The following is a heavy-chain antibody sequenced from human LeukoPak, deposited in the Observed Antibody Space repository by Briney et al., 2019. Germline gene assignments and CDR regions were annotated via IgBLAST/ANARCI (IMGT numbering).Heavy chain of an antibody. CDR3: ARDSGAYYDFWSGYYTSEAFDI. V-gene: IGHV3-21*01. D-gene: IGHD3-3*01. J-gene: IGHJ3*02. Sequence: GGSLRLSCAASGFTFSSYSMNWVRQAPGKGLEWVTSISSSGSYIYYADSVKGRFTISRDNAKNSLYLQMNSLRAEDTAVYYCARDSGAYYDFWSGYYTSEAFDIWGQGTIVTVSS. CDR2: ISSSGSYI. CDR1: GFTFSSYS.